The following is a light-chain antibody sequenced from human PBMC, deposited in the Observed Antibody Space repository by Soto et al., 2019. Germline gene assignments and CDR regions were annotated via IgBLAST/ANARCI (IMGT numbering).Light chain of an antibody. J-gene: IGLJ1*01. CDR1: SSDVGGYNY. CDR2: DVS. Sequence: QSALTQPASVSGSPGQSIAISCIGSSSDVGGYNYVSWHQQHPGKAPKVVIYDVSNRPSGVSDRFSGSKSGNTASLTISGLQAEDEADYYCSSYTSSSTYVFGTGTKLPVL. V-gene: IGLV2-14*01. CDR3: SSYTSSSTYV.